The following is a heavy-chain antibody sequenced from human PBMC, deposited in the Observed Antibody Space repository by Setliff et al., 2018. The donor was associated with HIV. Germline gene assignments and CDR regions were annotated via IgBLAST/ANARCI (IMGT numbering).Heavy chain of an antibody. J-gene: IGHJ4*02. CDR1: GFTFSSYA. CDR2: ILSTGERT. D-gene: IGHD3-22*01. Sequence: PGGSLRLSCAASGFTFSSYAMSWVRQAPGEGLEWVSAILSTGERTFYADSVKGRFTISRDNSKNTVYLQMNSLRAEDTAEYYCAKGLAASGLGYFDSWGRGILVTVS. V-gene: IGHV3-23*01. CDR3: AKGLAASGLGYFDS.